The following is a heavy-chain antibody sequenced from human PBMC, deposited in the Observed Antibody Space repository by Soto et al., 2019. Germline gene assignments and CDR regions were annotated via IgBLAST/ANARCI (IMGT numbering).Heavy chain of an antibody. CDR3: VRRYCSGCRCYYWFQLHYY. D-gene: IGHD2-15*01. V-gene: IGHV3-23*01. CDR1: GFTFSSYA. J-gene: IGHJ4*02. Sequence: GGSLRLSCAASGFTFSSYAMSWVRQAPGKGLEWVSAISGSGGSTYYADSVKGRFTISRDNSKNTLYLQMNSLGAEDTAVYYCVRRYCSGCRCYYWFQLHYYWGQGSLVTVSS. CDR2: ISGSGGST.